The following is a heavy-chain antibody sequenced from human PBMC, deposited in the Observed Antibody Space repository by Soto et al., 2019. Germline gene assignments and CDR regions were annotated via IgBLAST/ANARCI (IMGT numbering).Heavy chain of an antibody. V-gene: IGHV5-51*01. CDR2: MLSGDSDT. D-gene: IGHD6-19*01. CDR1: GYSFTTYW. Sequence: EVQMEQSGAELKKPGESLKISCKGSGYSFTTYWIGWVRQLPGQGLEWMGGMLSGDSDTRYSPSFQGQVTMSADPSTNTAYVEWSSLKAADSAMYYCARVPDSSLGTMDVWGQGTTVTVSS. J-gene: IGHJ6*02. CDR3: ARVPDSSLGTMDV.